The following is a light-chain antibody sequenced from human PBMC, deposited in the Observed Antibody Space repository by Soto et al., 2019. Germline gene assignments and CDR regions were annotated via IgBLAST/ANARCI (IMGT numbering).Light chain of an antibody. Sequence: DIVMTQSPVSLPVTPGEPASISCRSSQSLLHSNGYNYLDWYLQKPGQSPQLLIYLGSNRASGVPDRFSASASGTDFTLTISRVKAEDVGVYYCMGALQSPPTFGQGTKVDI. CDR2: LGS. CDR1: QSLLHSNGYNY. V-gene: IGKV2-28*01. CDR3: MGALQSPPT. J-gene: IGKJ1*01.